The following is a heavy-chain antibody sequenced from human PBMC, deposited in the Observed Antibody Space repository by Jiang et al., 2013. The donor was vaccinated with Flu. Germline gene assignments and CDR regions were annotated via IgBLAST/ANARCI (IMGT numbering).Heavy chain of an antibody. CDR2: ISGSGGST. J-gene: IGHJ6*02. V-gene: IGHV3-23*01. CDR1: GFTFSSYA. CDR3: AKSLYLQVVATSEDYYYYYYGMDV. Sequence: VQLLESGGGLVQPGGSLRLSCAASGFTFSSYAMSWVRQAPGKGLEWVSAISGSGGSTYYADSVKGRFTISRDNSKNTLYLQMNSLRAEDTAVYYCAKSLYLQVVATSEDYYYYYYGMDVWGQGTTVTVSS. D-gene: IGHD5-12*01.